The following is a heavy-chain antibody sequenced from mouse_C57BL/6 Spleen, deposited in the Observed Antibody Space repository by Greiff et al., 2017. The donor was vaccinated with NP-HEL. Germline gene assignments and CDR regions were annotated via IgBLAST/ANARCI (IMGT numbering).Heavy chain of an antibody. D-gene: IGHD2-1*01. CDR2: ISDGGSYT. Sequence: EVKLMESGGGLVKPGGSLKLSCAASGFTFSSYAMSWVRQTPEKRLEWVATISDGGSYTYYPDNVKGRFTISRDNAKNNLYLQMSHLKSEDTAMYYCARDRDYGNYNYFDYWGQGTTLTVSS. J-gene: IGHJ2*01. CDR3: ARDRDYGNYNYFDY. V-gene: IGHV5-4*01. CDR1: GFTFSSYA.